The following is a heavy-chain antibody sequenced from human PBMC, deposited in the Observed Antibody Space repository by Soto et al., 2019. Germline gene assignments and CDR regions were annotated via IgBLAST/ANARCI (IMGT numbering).Heavy chain of an antibody. CDR1: GGSVSSGSYY. CDR2: IYYSGST. Sequence: SETLSLTCTVSGGSVSSGSYYWSWIRQPPGKGLEWIGYIYYSGSTNYNPSLKSRVTISVDTSKNQFSLKLSSVTAADTAVYYCARDERVPAAMGLDYWGQGTLVTVSS. CDR3: ARDERVPAAMGLDY. V-gene: IGHV4-61*01. D-gene: IGHD2-2*01. J-gene: IGHJ4*02.